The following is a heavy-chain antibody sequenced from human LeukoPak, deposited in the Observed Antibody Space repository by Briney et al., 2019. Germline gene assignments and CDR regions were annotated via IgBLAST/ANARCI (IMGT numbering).Heavy chain of an antibody. V-gene: IGHV1-2*02. CDR1: GYSLTAYY. D-gene: IGHD4-23*01. CDR2: INPNNGGT. Sequence: ASVKVSCKASGYSLTAYYMHWVRQAPGQGLEWLGWINPNNGGTNLAQDFRDRVTMTRDTSISTVYMELSMLTSADTAVYYCARGARRWIEGLDYWGQGSLVTVSS. J-gene: IGHJ4*02. CDR3: ARGARRWIEGLDY.